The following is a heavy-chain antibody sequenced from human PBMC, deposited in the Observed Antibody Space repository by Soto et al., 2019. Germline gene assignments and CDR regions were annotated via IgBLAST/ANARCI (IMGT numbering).Heavy chain of an antibody. D-gene: IGHD5-18*01. CDR2: INPNSGGT. CDR1: GYTFTGYY. J-gene: IGHJ4*02. Sequence: ASAKVSCKASGYTFTGYYMHWVRQAPGQGLEWMGWINPNSGGTNYAQKFQGRVTMTRDTSISTAYMELSRLRSDDTAVYYCARDGYSYGYGYFDYWGQGTLVTVSS. CDR3: ARDGYSYGYGYFDY. V-gene: IGHV1-2*02.